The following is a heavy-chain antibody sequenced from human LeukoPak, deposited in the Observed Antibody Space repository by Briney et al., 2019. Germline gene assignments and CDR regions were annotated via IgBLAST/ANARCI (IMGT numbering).Heavy chain of an antibody. CDR3: ARADDDSSGWYFDY. CDR2: IYYSGST. V-gene: IGHV4-59*11. J-gene: IGHJ4*02. CDR1: GGSISSHY. D-gene: IGHD3-22*01. Sequence: SETLSLTCTVSGGSISSHYWSWIRQPPGKGLEWIGYIYYSGSTNYNPSLKSRVHISVDTSKNQFSLKLSSVTAAHTAVYYCARADDDSSGWYFDYWGQGTLVTVSS.